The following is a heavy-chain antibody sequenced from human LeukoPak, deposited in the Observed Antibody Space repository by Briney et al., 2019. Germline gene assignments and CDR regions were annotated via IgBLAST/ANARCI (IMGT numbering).Heavy chain of an antibody. Sequence: SETLSLTCTVSGGSISNSLYYWGWIRQPPGRGLEWIGSIFYSGNSYYNPSLKSRVTISVDTSKNQFSLKLSSVTAAETAVYYCARHSPGTAAPYLDSWGQGTLVTVSS. V-gene: IGHV4-39*01. CDR3: ARHSPGTAAPYLDS. CDR2: IFYSGNS. J-gene: IGHJ4*02. CDR1: GGSISNSLYY. D-gene: IGHD1-7*01.